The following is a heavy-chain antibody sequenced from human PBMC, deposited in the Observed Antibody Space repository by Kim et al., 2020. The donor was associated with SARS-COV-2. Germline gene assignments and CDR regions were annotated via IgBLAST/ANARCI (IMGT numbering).Heavy chain of an antibody. CDR2: GGST. J-gene: IGHJ3*02. D-gene: IGHD2-21*01. V-gene: IGHV3-23*01. Sequence: GGSTYYADSVKGRFTISRDNSKNTLYLQMNSLRAEDTAVYYCAKGLLFDIWGQGTMVTVSS. CDR3: AKGLLFDI.